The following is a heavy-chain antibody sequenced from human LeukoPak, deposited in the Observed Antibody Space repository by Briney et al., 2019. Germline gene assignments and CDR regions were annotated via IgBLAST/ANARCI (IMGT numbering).Heavy chain of an antibody. V-gene: IGHV4-59*01. J-gene: IGHJ4*02. CDR3: ARDGNPFDY. Sequence: SETLSLTCAVYGGSFSGYYRSWIRQPPGKGLEWIGYIYYSGSTNYNPSLKSRVTISVDTSKNQFSLKLSSVTAADTAVYYCARDGNPFDYWGQGTLVTVSS. CDR1: GGSFSGYY. CDR2: IYYSGST.